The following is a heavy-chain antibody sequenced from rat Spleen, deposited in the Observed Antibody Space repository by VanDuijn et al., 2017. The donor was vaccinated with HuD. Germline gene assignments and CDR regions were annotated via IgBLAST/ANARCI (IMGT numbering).Heavy chain of an antibody. CDR3: ARHAYRYNSNWFAY. V-gene: IGHV5-25*01. Sequence: EVQLVESGGGLVQPGRSMKLSCVASGFTFSNYYMAWVRQAPTKGLEWVASITTGGGNTYYRHSVRGRFTISRDNAKTTLYLQMDSLRSEDTATYYCARHAYRYNSNWFAYWGQGTLVTVSS. CDR2: ITTGGGNT. D-gene: IGHD1-5*01. CDR1: GFTFSNYY. J-gene: IGHJ3*01.